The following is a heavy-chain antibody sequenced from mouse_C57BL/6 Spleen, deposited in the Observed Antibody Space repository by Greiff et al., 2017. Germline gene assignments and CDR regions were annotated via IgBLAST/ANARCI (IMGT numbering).Heavy chain of an antibody. CDR1: GYSITSGYY. J-gene: IGHJ4*01. V-gene: IGHV3-6*01. CDR3: AREGVSYAMNY. CDR2: ISYDGSN. Sequence: EVQLQQSGPGLVKPSQSLSLTCSVTGYSITSGYYWNWIRQFPGNKLEWMGYISYDGSNNYNPSLKNRISITRDTSKNQVFLKLNSVTTEDTATYYCAREGVSYAMNYWGRGTSVTISS.